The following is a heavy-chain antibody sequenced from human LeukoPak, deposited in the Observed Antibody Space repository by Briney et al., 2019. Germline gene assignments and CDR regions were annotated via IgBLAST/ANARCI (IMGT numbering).Heavy chain of an antibody. CDR3: AREEGRN. J-gene: IGHJ1*01. CDR1: GYTFTSYD. V-gene: IGHV1-46*01. CDR2: INPSGGST. Sequence: GASVKLSCKASGYTFTSYDINWVRQAPGQGLEWMGMINPSGGSTSYAQKFQGRVTMTRDTSTSTVYMELSSLRSEDTAVHYCAREEGRNWGQGTLVTVSS.